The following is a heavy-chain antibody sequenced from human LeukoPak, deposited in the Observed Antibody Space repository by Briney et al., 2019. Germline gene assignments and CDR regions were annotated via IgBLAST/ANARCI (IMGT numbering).Heavy chain of an antibody. D-gene: IGHD2-15*01. CDR2: ISGSSSTI. CDR1: GFTFSSYS. J-gene: IGHJ5*02. V-gene: IGHV3-48*01. Sequence: GGSLRLSCAASGFTFSSYSFNWVRQAPGKGLEWVSYISGSSSTIYYADSVKGRFTISRDDAKNSLYLQMNSLRAEDTAVYYCARAGYCSGGSCIRSFDPWGQGTLVTVSS. CDR3: ARAGYCSGGSCIRSFDP.